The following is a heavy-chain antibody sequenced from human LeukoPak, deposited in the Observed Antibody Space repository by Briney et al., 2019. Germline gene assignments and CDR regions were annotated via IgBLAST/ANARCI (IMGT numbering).Heavy chain of an antibody. CDR3: ARTPYCGGDCPEYFQH. D-gene: IGHD2-21*02. J-gene: IGHJ1*01. CDR1: GGSISSGGYS. V-gene: IGHV4-30-2*01. Sequence: PSETLSLTCAVSGGSISSGGYSWSWIRQPPGKGLEWIGYIYHSGSTYYNPSPKSRVTISVDTSKNQFSLKLSSVTAADTAVYYCARTPYCGGDCPEYFQHWGQGTLVTVSS. CDR2: IYHSGST.